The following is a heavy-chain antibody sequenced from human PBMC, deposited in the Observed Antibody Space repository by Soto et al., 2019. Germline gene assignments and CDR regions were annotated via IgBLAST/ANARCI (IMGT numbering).Heavy chain of an antibody. D-gene: IGHD6-19*01. V-gene: IGHV3-30*18. CDR1: GFTFSSYG. J-gene: IGHJ6*02. CDR2: ILYDGSKK. Sequence: GGSLRLSCGASGFTFSSYGMHWVRPAPGKGLEWVAVILYDGSKKYYADSVKGRFTISRDNSKNALYLQMSSLRAEDTALYYCVKDGSSGWPYFDDMDVWGRGTTVTVSS. CDR3: VKDGSSGWPYFDDMDV.